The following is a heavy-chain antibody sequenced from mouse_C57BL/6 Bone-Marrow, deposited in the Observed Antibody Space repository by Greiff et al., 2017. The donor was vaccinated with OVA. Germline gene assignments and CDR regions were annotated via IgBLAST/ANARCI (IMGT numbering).Heavy chain of an antibody. J-gene: IGHJ2*01. V-gene: IGHV1-19*01. D-gene: IGHD2-3*01. CDR3: AREWWLLYYFDY. CDR2: INPYNGGT. CDR1: GYTFTDYY. Sequence: VQLQQSGPVLVKPGASVKMSCKASGYTFTDYYMNWVKQSHGKSLEWIGVINPYNGGTSYNQKFKGKATLTVDKSSSTAYMELNSLTSEDSAVYYCAREWWLLYYFDYWGQGTTLTVSS.